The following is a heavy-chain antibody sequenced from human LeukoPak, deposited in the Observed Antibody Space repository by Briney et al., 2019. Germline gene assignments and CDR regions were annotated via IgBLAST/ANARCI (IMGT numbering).Heavy chain of an antibody. CDR2: INPSGGST. V-gene: IGHV1-46*01. CDR1: GYTFTSYY. D-gene: IGHD5-12*01. CDR3: ARDPWSGYDYLTPFDY. Sequence: ASVKVSCKASGYTFTSYYMHWVRQAPGQGLEWMGIINPSGGSTSYAQKFQGRVTMTRDTSTSTVYMELSSLRSEDTAVYYCARDPWSGYDYLTPFDYWGQGTLVTVSS. J-gene: IGHJ4*02.